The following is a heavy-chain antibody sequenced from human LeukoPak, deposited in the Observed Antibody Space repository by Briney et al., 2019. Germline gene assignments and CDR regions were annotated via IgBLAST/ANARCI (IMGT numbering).Heavy chain of an antibody. V-gene: IGHV1-18*01. CDR3: ARDKTYYYDSSGYNLGY. CDR1: GGTFSSYA. Sequence: ASVKVSCKASGGTFSSYAISWVRQAPGQGLEWMGWISAYNGNTNYAQKLQGRVTMTTDTSTSTAYMELRSLRSDDTAVYYCARDKTYYYDSSGYNLGYWGQGTLVTVSS. D-gene: IGHD3-22*01. CDR2: ISAYNGNT. J-gene: IGHJ4*02.